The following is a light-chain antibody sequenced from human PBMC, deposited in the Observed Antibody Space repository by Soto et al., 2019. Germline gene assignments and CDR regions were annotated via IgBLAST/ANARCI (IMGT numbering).Light chain of an antibody. CDR2: GNS. CDR1: SSNIGAGYD. V-gene: IGLV1-40*01. J-gene: IGLJ2*01. Sequence: QSVLTQPPSVSGAPGQKVIISCTGSSSNIGAGYDVHWYQQLPGTAPKLLICGNSNRPSGVPDRLSGSKSGTSASLAITGLQVEDEADYYCQSYDSSLSAAVFGGGTQLTVL. CDR3: QSYDSSLSAAV.